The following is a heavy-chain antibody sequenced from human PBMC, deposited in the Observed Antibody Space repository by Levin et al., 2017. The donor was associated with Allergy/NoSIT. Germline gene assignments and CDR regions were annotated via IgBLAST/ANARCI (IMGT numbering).Heavy chain of an antibody. CDR2: VRASNGDT. Sequence: ASVKVSCEASGFTFDYYGFSWVRQAPGQGLEWVGWVRASNGDTKYAQKWQGRVTMTTSANAAFMELRSLRSDDTAVYYCARDTHRYLELSQNFYFDYWGQGTLVTVSS. CDR3: ARDTHRYLELSQNFYFDY. D-gene: IGHD3-3*01. V-gene: IGHV1-18*01. J-gene: IGHJ4*02. CDR1: GFTFDYYG.